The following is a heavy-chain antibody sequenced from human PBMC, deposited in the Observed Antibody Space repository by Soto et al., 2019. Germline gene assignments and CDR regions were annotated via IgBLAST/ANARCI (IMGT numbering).Heavy chain of an antibody. Sequence: EVQLVESGGGLVQPGGSLRLSCAASGFTFSSYSMNWVRQAPGKGLEWVSYIRSSTSTIYYADPVKGRLTISRDNAKNSLYLQLNSLRAEDTAVYYCARDYVGAYCSSTSCYSDYYYGMDVWGQGATVTVSS. V-gene: IGHV3-48*01. J-gene: IGHJ6*02. CDR3: ARDYVGAYCSSTSCYSDYYYGMDV. D-gene: IGHD2-2*01. CDR2: IRSSTSTI. CDR1: GFTFSSYS.